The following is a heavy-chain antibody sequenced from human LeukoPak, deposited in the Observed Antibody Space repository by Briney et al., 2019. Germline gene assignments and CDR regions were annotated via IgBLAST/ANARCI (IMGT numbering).Heavy chain of an antibody. CDR1: GGSFSGYY. D-gene: IGHD1-20*01. CDR3: AREITGIHYYYYYMDV. J-gene: IGHJ6*03. Sequence: SETLSLTCAVYGGSFSGYYWSWIRQPPGKGVEWIGEINHSGSTNYNPSLQSRVTISVDTSKTQFSLKLSSVTAADTAVYYCAREITGIHYYYYYMDVWGKGTTVTVSS. V-gene: IGHV4-34*01. CDR2: INHSGST.